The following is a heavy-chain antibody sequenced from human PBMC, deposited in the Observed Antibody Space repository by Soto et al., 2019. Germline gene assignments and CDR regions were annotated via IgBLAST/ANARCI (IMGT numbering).Heavy chain of an antibody. CDR3: ARSFIAARPVGYFDY. V-gene: IGHV4-59*01. J-gene: IGHJ4*02. CDR2: IYYSGST. D-gene: IGHD6-6*01. CDR1: GGSISSYY. Sequence: SETLSLTCTVSGGSISSYYWSWIRQPPGKGLEWIGYIYYSGSTNYNPSLKSRVTISVDTSKNQFSLKLSSVTAADTAVYYCARSFIAARPVGYFDYWGQGTLVTVSS.